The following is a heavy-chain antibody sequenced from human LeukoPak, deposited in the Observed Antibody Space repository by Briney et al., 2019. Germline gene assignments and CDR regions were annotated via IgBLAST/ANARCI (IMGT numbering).Heavy chain of an antibody. Sequence: KPSETLSLTCTVSGGSISTRDSYWAWIRQPPGKGLEWIGEINHSGSTNYNPSLKSRVTISVDTSKNQFSLKLSSVTAADTAVYYCARGYLRYWFDPWGQGTLVTVSS. D-gene: IGHD1-1*01. CDR2: INHSGST. CDR3: ARGYLRYWFDP. J-gene: IGHJ5*02. CDR1: GGSISTRDSY. V-gene: IGHV4-39*07.